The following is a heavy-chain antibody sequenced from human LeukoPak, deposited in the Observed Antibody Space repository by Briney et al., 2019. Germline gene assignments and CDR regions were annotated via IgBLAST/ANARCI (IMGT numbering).Heavy chain of an antibody. CDR1: GFTFSNAW. D-gene: IGHD3-10*01. Sequence: GGSLRLSCAASGFTFSNAWMSWVRQAPGKGLEWVGRIKSKTDGGTTDYAAPVKGRFTISRDDSKNTLYLQMNSLKTEDTAGYYCTIVWFGELSGSFDYWGQGTLVTVSS. CDR3: TIVWFGELSGSFDY. CDR2: IKSKTDGGTT. J-gene: IGHJ4*02. V-gene: IGHV3-15*01.